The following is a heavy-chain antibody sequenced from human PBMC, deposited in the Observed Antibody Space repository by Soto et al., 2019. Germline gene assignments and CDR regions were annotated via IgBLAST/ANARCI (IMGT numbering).Heavy chain of an antibody. CDR2: IYSTGGT. D-gene: IGHD1-26*01. Sequence: QVQLHESGPGLVKPSETLFLSCNVSGDSIGRIFWSWIRQSAEKGLEWIGRIYSTGGTAYNPALEGRITISLDRSNNHVSLEINSVTAADTAVYFCARDLSGTGLDIWGRGTRVTVSS. CDR3: ARDLSGTGLDI. J-gene: IGHJ6*02. CDR1: GDSIGRIF. V-gene: IGHV4-4*07.